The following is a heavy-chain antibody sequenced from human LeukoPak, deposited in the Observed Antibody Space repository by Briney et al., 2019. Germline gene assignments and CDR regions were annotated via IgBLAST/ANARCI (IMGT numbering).Heavy chain of an antibody. CDR1: GFTVSYNY. CDR2: IYNGGNT. J-gene: IGHJ5*02. V-gene: IGHV3-53*01. Sequence: PGGSLRLSCAASGFTVSYNYMSWVRQPPGKGLEWVSSIYNGGNTYYADSVKGRFTISRDNSKNTLYLQMNSLRAEDTAVYYCARDRYSSGSNGGFDPWGQGTLVTVSS. D-gene: IGHD6-19*01. CDR3: ARDRYSSGSNGGFDP.